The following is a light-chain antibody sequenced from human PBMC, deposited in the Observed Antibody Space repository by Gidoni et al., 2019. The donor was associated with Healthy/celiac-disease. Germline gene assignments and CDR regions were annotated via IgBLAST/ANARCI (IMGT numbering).Light chain of an antibody. CDR3: SSYTSSSTPSWV. Sequence: QSALTQPASVSGSPGQSITISCTGTSSDVGGYNYVSWYQQHPGEAPKLMIYDVSNRPSGVSNRFSGSKSGNTASLTISGLQAEDEADYYCSSYTSSSTPSWVFGGGTKLTVL. J-gene: IGLJ3*02. CDR2: DVS. CDR1: SSDVGGYNY. V-gene: IGLV2-14*03.